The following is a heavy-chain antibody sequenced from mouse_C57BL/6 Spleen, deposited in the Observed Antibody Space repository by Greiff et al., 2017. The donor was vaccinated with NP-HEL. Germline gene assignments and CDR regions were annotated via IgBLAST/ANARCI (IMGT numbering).Heavy chain of an antibody. Sequence: QVQLQQPGAELVKPGASVKLSCKASGYTFTSYWMHWVKQRPGQGLEWIGMIHPNSGSTNYNEKSKSKATLTVDKSSSTAYMQLSSLTSEDSAVYYCARGTTVVADYWGQGTTLTVSS. CDR2: IHPNSGST. V-gene: IGHV1-64*01. D-gene: IGHD1-1*01. CDR3: ARGTTVVADY. CDR1: GYTFTSYW. J-gene: IGHJ2*01.